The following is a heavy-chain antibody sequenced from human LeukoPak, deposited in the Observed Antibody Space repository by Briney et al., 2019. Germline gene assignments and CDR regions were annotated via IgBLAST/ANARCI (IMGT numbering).Heavy chain of an antibody. CDR2: IYYSGST. Sequence: PSETLSLTCTVSGGSISSYYWSWIRQPPGKGLEWIGYIYYSGSTNYNPSLKSRVTISVDTSKNQFSLKLSSVTAADTAVYYCARGSETGTTSYYYYYMDVWGKGTTVTVSS. V-gene: IGHV4-59*01. CDR3: ARGSETGTTSYYYYYMDV. CDR1: GGSISSYY. J-gene: IGHJ6*03. D-gene: IGHD1-1*01.